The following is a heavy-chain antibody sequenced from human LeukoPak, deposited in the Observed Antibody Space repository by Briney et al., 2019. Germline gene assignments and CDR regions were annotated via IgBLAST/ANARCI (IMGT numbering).Heavy chain of an antibody. CDR3: ARDYFGHAFDI. CDR2: IYYSGST. Sequence: PSETLSLTCTVSGGSISSYYWSWIRQPPGKGLEWIGYIYYSGSTNYNPSLKSRVTISVDTSKNQFSLKLSSVTAADTAVYYCARDYFGHAFDIWGQGTMVTVSS. J-gene: IGHJ3*02. V-gene: IGHV4-59*01. D-gene: IGHD3-10*01. CDR1: GGSISSYY.